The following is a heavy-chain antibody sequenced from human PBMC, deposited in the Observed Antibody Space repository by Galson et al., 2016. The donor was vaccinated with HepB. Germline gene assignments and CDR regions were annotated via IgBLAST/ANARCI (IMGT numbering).Heavy chain of an antibody. J-gene: IGHJ4*02. CDR1: GFSFNDYA. CDR2: ISRSGDVP. V-gene: IGHV3-23*01. CDR3: ARVLRQQLHPGHDY. D-gene: IGHD6-13*01. Sequence: SLRLSCAGSGFSFNDYAMNWVRQAPGTGLEWVSGISRSGDVPYYADSVKGRFRISRDNAENSLYLQMNSLRAEDTAVDHCARVLRQQLHPGHDYWGQGSLVTVSS.